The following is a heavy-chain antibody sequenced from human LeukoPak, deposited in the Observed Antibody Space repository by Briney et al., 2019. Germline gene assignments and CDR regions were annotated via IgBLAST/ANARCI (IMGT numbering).Heavy chain of an antibody. CDR2: ISAYDGNT. J-gene: IGHJ5*02. CDR1: GYTFTSYG. Sequence: ASVTVSCKASGYTFTSYGISWVRQAPGQGLEWMGWISAYDGNTNYAQKLQGRVTMTTDTSTSTAYMELRSLRSDDTAVYYCARDPQVYGDFDNWFDRWGQGTLVTVSS. CDR3: ARDPQVYGDFDNWFDR. D-gene: IGHD4-17*01. V-gene: IGHV1-18*01.